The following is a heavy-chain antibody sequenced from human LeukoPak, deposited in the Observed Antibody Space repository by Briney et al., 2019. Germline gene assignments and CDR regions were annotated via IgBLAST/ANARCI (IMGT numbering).Heavy chain of an antibody. V-gene: IGHV3-33*01. CDR3: SRGVYEEDVNY. J-gene: IGHJ4*02. CDR1: GFTFSSYG. Sequence: PGRSLRLSCAASGFTFSSYGMHWVRQAPGKGLEWVAVIWYDGSNKYYAGSVKGRFTISRDNSKNTLYLQMNSLRVEDTAVYYCSRGVYEEDVNYWGQGTLVTVSS. D-gene: IGHD6-13*01. CDR2: IWYDGSNK.